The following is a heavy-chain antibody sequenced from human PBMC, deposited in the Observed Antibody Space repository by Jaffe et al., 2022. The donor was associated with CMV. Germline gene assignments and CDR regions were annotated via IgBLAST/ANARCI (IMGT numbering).Heavy chain of an antibody. CDR2: VFYSGDT. CDR3: ARHLAYAHGGEWIGP. Sequence: QLQLQESGPRLVKPSETLSLSCTVSGGSMNSNSYSWAWIRQPPGKGLEWIGSVFYSGDTYNNPSLKSRVTMSVDTSKNQFSLKLTSVTAPDTAVYYCARHLAYAHGGEWIGPWGQGTLVTVSS. J-gene: IGHJ5*02. CDR1: GGSMNSNSYS. V-gene: IGHV4-39*01. D-gene: IGHD2-15*01.